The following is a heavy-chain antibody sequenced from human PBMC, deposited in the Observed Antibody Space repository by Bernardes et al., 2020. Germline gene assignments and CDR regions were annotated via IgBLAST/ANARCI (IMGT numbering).Heavy chain of an antibody. CDR1: GFTFSSYS. J-gene: IGHJ6*03. V-gene: IGHV3-21*01. Sequence: GSLRLSCAASGFTFSSYSMNWVRPAPGKGLEWVSSISSSSSYIYYADSVKGRFTISRDNAKNSLYLQMNSLRAEDTAVYYCARDSIPQSYYYYYMDVWGKGTTVTVSS. CDR3: ARDSIPQSYYYYYMDV. CDR2: ISSSSSYI.